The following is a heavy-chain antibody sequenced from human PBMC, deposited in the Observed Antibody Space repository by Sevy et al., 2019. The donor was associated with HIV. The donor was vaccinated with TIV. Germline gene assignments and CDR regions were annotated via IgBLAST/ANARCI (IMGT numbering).Heavy chain of an antibody. D-gene: IGHD3-3*01. CDR1: GYTFSDSGYY. Sequence: ASVKVSCKASGYTFSDSGYYVHWVRQAPGQGLEWMGWINRKSGATNYAQKFQDRVTMTRDTSVSTANMELNRLTSDDTADHYCARESYDFWTGPVDYDYGMDVWGQGTTVTVSS. CDR3: ARESYDFWTGPVDYDYGMDV. CDR2: INRKSGAT. V-gene: IGHV1-2*02. J-gene: IGHJ6*02.